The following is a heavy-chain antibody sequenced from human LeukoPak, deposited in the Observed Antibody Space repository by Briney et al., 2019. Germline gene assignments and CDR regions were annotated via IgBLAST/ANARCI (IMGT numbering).Heavy chain of an antibody. CDR1: GYTFTNYY. V-gene: IGHV1-2*02. D-gene: IGHD3-16*01. J-gene: IGHJ5*02. CDR3: ARASFWESPINWFAP. Sequence: ASVKVSCKASGYTFTNYYINWVRQAPGQGLEWVGWINPKNGGSNYAQKFQGRVTMTRDRSISTAYMELSRLTSDDTAVYYCARASFWESPINWFAPWGQGTLVTVSS. CDR2: INPKNGGS.